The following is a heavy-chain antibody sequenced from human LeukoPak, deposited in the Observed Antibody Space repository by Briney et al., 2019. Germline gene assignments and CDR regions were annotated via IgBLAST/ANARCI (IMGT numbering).Heavy chain of an antibody. V-gene: IGHV4-34*01. J-gene: IGHJ4*02. CDR3: ARGLKSPDRRITMPDY. D-gene: IGHD3-10*01. Sequence: SETLSLTCAVYGGSFSGYYWSWIRQPPGKGLEWIGEINHSGNTNYNPSLKSRVTISVDTSKNQFSLKLSSVTAADTAVYYCARGLKSPDRRITMPDYWGQGTLVTVSS. CDR1: GGSFSGYY. CDR2: INHSGNT.